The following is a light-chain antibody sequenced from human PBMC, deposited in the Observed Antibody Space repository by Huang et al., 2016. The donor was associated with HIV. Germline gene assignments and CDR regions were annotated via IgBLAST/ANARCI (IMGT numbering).Light chain of an antibody. CDR1: QSVFSY. CDR2: DAS. CDR3: QQRSAWPRT. V-gene: IGKV3-11*01. Sequence: EIVLTQSPGTLSLSPGERATLSCRTSQSVFSYLAWYQQRPGQDPRLLIYDASNRATGIPARFSGSGSGTDFTLTISSLEPEDFAVYYCQQRSAWPRTFGQGTKLEIK. J-gene: IGKJ2*01.